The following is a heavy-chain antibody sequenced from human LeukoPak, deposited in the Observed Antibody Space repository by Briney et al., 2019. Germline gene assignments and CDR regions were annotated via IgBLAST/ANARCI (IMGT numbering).Heavy chain of an antibody. CDR3: ARGLPYYYDSSGYYPTCFDY. CDR2: IYYSGST. J-gene: IGHJ4*02. CDR1: GGSISSSSYY. V-gene: IGHV4-39*07. Sequence: ASETLSLTCTVSGGSISSSSYYWGWIRQPPGKGLEWIGSIYYSGSTYYNPSLKSRVSISVDTSKNQFSLNMSSVTAADTAVYYCARGLPYYYDSSGYYPTCFDYWGQGTLVTVSS. D-gene: IGHD3-22*01.